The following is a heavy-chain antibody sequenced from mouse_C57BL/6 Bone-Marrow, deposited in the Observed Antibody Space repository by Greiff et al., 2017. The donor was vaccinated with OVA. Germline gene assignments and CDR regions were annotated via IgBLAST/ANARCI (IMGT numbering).Heavy chain of an antibody. D-gene: IGHD4-1*01. J-gene: IGHJ4*01. V-gene: IGHV1-42*01. CDR3: ARWAKLGRRMDY. CDR2: INPSTGGT. Sequence: VQLQQSGPELVKPGASVKISCKASGYSFTGYYMNWVKQSPEKSLEWIGEINPSTGGTTYNQKFKAKATLTVDKSSSTAYMQLKSLTSEDSAVYYCARWAKLGRRMDYWGQGTSVTVSS. CDR1: GYSFTGYY.